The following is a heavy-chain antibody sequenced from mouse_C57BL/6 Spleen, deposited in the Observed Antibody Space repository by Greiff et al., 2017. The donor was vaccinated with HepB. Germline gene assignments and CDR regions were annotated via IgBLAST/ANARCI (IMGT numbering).Heavy chain of an antibody. CDR3: TRSHYSNTFYYFDY. CDR2: IYPGNSDT. J-gene: IGHJ2*01. D-gene: IGHD2-5*01. V-gene: IGHV1-5*01. Sequence: VQLQQSGTVLARPGASVKMSCKTSGYTFTSYWMHWVKQRPGQGLEWIGAIYPGNSDTSYNQKFKGKAKLTAVTSASTAYMELSSLTNEDSAVYYCTRSHYSNTFYYFDYWGQGTTLTVSS. CDR1: GYTFTSYW.